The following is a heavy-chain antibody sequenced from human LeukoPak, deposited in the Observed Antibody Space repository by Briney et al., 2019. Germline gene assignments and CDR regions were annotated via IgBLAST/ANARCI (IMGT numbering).Heavy chain of an antibody. CDR2: INPNSGGT. D-gene: IGHD2-21*02. Sequence: ASVKVSCKASGYTFTGYYMHWVRQAPGQGLEWMGWINPNSGGTNYAQKFQGRVTMTRDTSISTAYMELRSLRSDDTAVYYCARAPIYCGGDCYPYYFDYWGQGTLVTVSS. CDR3: ARAPIYCGGDCYPYYFDY. V-gene: IGHV1-2*02. CDR1: GYTFTGYY. J-gene: IGHJ4*02.